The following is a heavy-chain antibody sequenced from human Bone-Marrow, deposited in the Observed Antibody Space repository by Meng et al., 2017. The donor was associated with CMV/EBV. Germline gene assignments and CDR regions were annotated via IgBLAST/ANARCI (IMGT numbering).Heavy chain of an antibody. V-gene: IGHV3-7*01. J-gene: IGHJ4*02. D-gene: IGHD1-14*01. CDR3: ARGLTRSDY. Sequence: GESLKISCAASGFTFSSYWMSWVRQAPGKGLEWVANIKQDGSEKNYVDSVKGRFTISRDNAKNSLYLQMNSLRAEDTAVYYCARGLTRSDYCGQGTLVTVSS. CDR2: IKQDGSEK. CDR1: GFTFSSYW.